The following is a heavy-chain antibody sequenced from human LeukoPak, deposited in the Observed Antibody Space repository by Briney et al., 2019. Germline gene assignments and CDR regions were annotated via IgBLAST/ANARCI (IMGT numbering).Heavy chain of an antibody. J-gene: IGHJ6*03. CDR2: INTNTGNP. CDR3: ARSRGYCSSTSCSGNYYYYMDV. Sequence: ASVKVSCKASGYTFTSYAMNWVRQAPGQGLEWMGWINTNTGNPTYAQGFTGRFVFSLDTSVSTAYLQISSLKAEDNAVYYCARSRGYCSSTSCSGNYYYYMDVWGKGTTVTVSS. CDR1: GYTFTSYA. V-gene: IGHV7-4-1*02. D-gene: IGHD2-2*01.